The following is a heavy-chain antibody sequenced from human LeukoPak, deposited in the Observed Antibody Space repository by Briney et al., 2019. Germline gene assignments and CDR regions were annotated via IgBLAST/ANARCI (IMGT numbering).Heavy chain of an antibody. CDR1: GYTFTSYS. D-gene: IGHD5-12*01. V-gene: IGHV1-18*01. CDR2: ISAYNGNT. Sequence: GASVKVSCKVSGYTFTSYSISWVRQAPGQGLEWMGWISAYNGNTNYAQKLQGRVTMTADTSTNTAYMELRSLRSDDTAVYYCARLGGGYSGYDPYYFDSWGQETLVTVSS. CDR3: ARLGGGYSGYDPYYFDS. J-gene: IGHJ4*02.